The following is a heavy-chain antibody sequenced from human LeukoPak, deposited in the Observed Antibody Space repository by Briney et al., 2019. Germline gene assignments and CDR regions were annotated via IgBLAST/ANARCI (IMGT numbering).Heavy chain of an antibody. CDR1: GGTFSSYA. D-gene: IGHD6-6*01. CDR2: IIPIFGTA. Sequence: GASVKVSCKASGGTFSSYAISWVRQAPGQGLEWMGGIIPIFGTANYAQKFQGRVMITTDESTSTAYMELSSLRSEDTAVYYCARVGLYSSSSGRFDYWGQGTLVTVSS. CDR3: ARVGLYSSSSGRFDY. V-gene: IGHV1-69*05. J-gene: IGHJ4*02.